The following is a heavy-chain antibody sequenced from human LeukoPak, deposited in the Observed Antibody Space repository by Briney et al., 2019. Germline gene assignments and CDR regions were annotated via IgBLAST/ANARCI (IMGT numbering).Heavy chain of an antibody. CDR3: ARAVPPFDYYYYGMDV. CDR1: GFTFSSYA. V-gene: IGHV3-30-3*01. CDR2: ISYDGSNK. Sequence: PGGSLRLSCAASGFTFSSYAMHWVRQAPGKGLEWVAVISYDGSNKYYADSVKGRFTISRDNSKNTLYLQMNSLRAEDTAVYYCARAVPPFDYYYYGMDVWGQGTTVTVSS. J-gene: IGHJ6*02.